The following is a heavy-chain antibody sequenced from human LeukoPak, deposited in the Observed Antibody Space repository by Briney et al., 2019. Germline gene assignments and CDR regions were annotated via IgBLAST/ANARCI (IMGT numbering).Heavy chain of an antibody. D-gene: IGHD1-26*01. V-gene: IGHV3-7*01. CDR1: GFTFSSYW. CDR3: ARELRIVGATPLLYYFDY. CDR2: IKQDGSEK. Sequence: GGSLRLSCAASGFTFSSYWMSWVRQAPGKGLEWVANIKQDGSEKYYVDSVKGRFTISRDNAKNSLYLQMNSLRAEDTAVYYCARELRIVGATPLLYYFDYWGQGTLVTVSS. J-gene: IGHJ4*02.